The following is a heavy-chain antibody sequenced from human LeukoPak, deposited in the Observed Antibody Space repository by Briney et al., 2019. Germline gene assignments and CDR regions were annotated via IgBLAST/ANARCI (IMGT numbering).Heavy chain of an antibody. CDR2: IVVGSGNT. D-gene: IGHD3-22*01. CDR1: GFTFTSSA. Sequence: ASVKVSCKASGFTFTSSAMQWVRQARGQRLEWIGWIVVGSGNTNYAQKFQERVTITRDMSTSTAYMELSSLRSEDTAVYYCAAHYDSSGYLDYWGQGTLVTVSS. J-gene: IGHJ4*02. CDR3: AAHYDSSGYLDY. V-gene: IGHV1-58*02.